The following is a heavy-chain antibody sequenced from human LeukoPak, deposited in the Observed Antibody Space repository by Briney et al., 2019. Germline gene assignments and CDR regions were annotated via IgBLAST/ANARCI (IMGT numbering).Heavy chain of an antibody. CDR2: IWYDGSNK. CDR3: ANAMYYDILTGFPHEEDY. CDR1: GFTFSSYG. D-gene: IGHD3-9*01. V-gene: IGHV3-33*06. J-gene: IGHJ4*02. Sequence: GGSLRLSCAASGFTFSSYGMHWVRQAPGKGLEWVAVIWYDGSNKYYADSVKGRFTISRDNSKNTLYLQMNSLRAEDTALYYCANAMYYDILTGFPHEEDYWGQGTQVTVSS.